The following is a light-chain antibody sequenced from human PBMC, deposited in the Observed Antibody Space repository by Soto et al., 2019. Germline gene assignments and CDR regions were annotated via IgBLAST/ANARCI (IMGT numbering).Light chain of an antibody. Sequence: AIPMTQSPSSLSASVGDRVTITCRASQDIRSDLAWYQKKSGKAPKLLIYAASSLQSGVPSRFSGSGSGSDFTLTISSLQPEDFATYYCLQDYTYPRTFGQGTSVEI. CDR1: QDIRSD. CDR2: AAS. V-gene: IGKV1-6*01. J-gene: IGKJ1*01. CDR3: LQDYTYPRT.